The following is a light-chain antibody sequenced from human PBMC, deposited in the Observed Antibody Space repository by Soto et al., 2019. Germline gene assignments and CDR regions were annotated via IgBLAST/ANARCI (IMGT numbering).Light chain of an antibody. J-gene: IGKJ3*01. Sequence: EIVLTQSPGTLSLSPGERATLSCRASQSVSSSWLAWYQQKPGQAPRLLIYGASSRATGIPDRFSGSGSGTGFTLTISRLEPEDFAVYYCQQYGSSLLFTFGPGTKVDIK. CDR1: QSVSSSW. V-gene: IGKV3-20*01. CDR3: QQYGSSLLFT. CDR2: GAS.